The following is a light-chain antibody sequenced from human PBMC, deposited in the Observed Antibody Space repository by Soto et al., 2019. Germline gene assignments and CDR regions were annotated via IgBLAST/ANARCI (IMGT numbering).Light chain of an antibody. J-gene: IGKJ1*01. Sequence: EIVLTQSPGTLSLSPGETATLSFRSSQTIGRNYLAWYQQKPGQAPRLLIYGASTRATGIPARFSGSGSGTEFTLTISSLQSEDFAVYYCQQYYNWPRTFGQGTKVDI. CDR1: QTIGRN. CDR2: GAS. V-gene: IGKV3D-15*01. CDR3: QQYYNWPRT.